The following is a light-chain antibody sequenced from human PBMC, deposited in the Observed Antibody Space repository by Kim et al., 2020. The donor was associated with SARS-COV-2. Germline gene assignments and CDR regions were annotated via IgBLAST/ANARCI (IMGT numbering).Light chain of an antibody. J-gene: IGLJ3*02. V-gene: IGLV3-1*01. CDR2: PSS. CDR1: KFGAKN. CDR3: QMWVCSRGV. Sequence: SYELTQPLSVSVSLGQTARLTCGGNKFGAKNVRWYQQKPGQSPVLVIYPSSIRPAVFAERSCDSTSRTTDTLTIGGTQAMDEADWYGQMWVCSRGVLVGG.